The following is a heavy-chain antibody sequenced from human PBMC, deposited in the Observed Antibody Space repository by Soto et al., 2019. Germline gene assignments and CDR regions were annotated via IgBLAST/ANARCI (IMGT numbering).Heavy chain of an antibody. V-gene: IGHV3-23*01. J-gene: IGHJ6*03. D-gene: IGHD3-10*01. CDR2: ISGSGGST. CDR1: GFTFSSYA. Sequence: GGSLRLSCAASGFTFSSYAMSWVRQAPGKGLEWVSAISGSGGSTYYADSVKGRFTISRDNSKNTLYLQMNSLRAEDTAVYYCANDAGAKNYYYYYMDVWGKGTTVTVSS. CDR3: ANDAGAKNYYYYYMDV.